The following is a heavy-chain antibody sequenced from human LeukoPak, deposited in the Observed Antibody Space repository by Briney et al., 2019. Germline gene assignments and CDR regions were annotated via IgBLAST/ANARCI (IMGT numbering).Heavy chain of an antibody. CDR2: IYYSGST. Sequence: PSETLSLTCTVSGGSISSYYWSWIRQPPGKGLEWIGYIYYSGSTNYNPSLKSRVTISVDTSKNQFSLKLSSVTAADTAVYYCARDTRYFDWVGAMIGAFDIWGQGTMVTVSS. J-gene: IGHJ3*02. CDR1: GGSISSYY. V-gene: IGHV4-59*01. CDR3: ARDTRYFDWVGAMIGAFDI. D-gene: IGHD3-9*01.